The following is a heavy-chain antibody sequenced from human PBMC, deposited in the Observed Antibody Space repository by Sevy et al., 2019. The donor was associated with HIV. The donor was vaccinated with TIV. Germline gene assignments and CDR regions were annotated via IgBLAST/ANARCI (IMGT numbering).Heavy chain of an antibody. V-gene: IGHV3-23*01. CDR1: GFTFSSYA. D-gene: IGHD3-10*01. J-gene: IGHJ5*02. CDR3: AKDRLGFGELKVYWFDP. CDR2: ISGSGGST. Sequence: GGSLRLSCAASGFTFSSYAMSWVRQAPGKGLEWVSAISGSGGSTYYADSVKGRFTIARDNSKNTLYLQMNSLRAEDTAVYDCAKDRLGFGELKVYWFDPWGQGTLVTVSS.